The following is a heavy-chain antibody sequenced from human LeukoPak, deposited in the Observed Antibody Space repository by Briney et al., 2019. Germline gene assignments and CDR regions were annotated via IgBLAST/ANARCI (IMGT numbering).Heavy chain of an antibody. CDR3: ARETDRYCSGGSCYPRRPYYFDY. CDR2: IIPIFGTA. J-gene: IGHJ4*02. D-gene: IGHD2-15*01. V-gene: IGHV1-69*05. Sequence: SVRVSCKASGGTFSSYAISWVRQAPGQGLEWMGGIIPIFGTANYAQKFQGRVTMTRDTSTSTVYMELSSLRSEDTAVYYCARETDRYCSGGSCYPRRPYYFDYWGQGTLVTVSS. CDR1: GGTFSSYA.